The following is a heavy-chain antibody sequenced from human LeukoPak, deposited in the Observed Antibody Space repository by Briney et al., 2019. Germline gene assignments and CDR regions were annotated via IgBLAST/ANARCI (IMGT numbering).Heavy chain of an antibody. V-gene: IGHV1-46*01. Sequence: ASVKVSCKPSGYTFTDYNLHWVRQAPGQRLEWMGIIKPSGGDTSYAQTFQGRVFMTRDTSTSTAYMELRSLRSDDTAVYYCASLGDYGDYSDYWGQGTLVTVSS. CDR3: ASLGDYGDYSDY. D-gene: IGHD3-16*01. CDR2: IKPSGGDT. CDR1: GYTFTDYN. J-gene: IGHJ4*02.